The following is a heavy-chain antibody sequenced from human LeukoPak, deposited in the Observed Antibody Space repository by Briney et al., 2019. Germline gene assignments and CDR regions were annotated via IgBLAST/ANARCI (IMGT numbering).Heavy chain of an antibody. CDR3: ARDRAWAFTVGYYYYYYMDV. CDR2: ISAYNGNT. D-gene: IGHD4-11*01. V-gene: IGHV1-18*01. CDR1: GYTFTSYG. Sequence: ASVKVSCKASGYTFTSYGISWVRQAPGQGLEWMGWISAYNGNTNYAQKLQGRVTMTPDTSTSTAYMELRSLRSDYTAVYYCARDRAWAFTVGYYYYYYMDVWGKGTTVTVSS. J-gene: IGHJ6*03.